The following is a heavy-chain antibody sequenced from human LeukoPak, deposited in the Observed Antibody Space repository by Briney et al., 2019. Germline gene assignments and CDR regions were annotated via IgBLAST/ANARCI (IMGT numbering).Heavy chain of an antibody. D-gene: IGHD2-2*01. J-gene: IGHJ4*02. CDR1: GGTFSSYA. Sequence: RASVKVSCKASGGTFSSYAISWVRQAPGQGLEWMGGIIPIFGTANYAQKFQGRVTITADESTSTAYMELSSLRSEDTAVYYCARSYCSSTSCYAGIFWEFDYWGQGTLVTVSS. CDR2: IIPIFGTA. V-gene: IGHV1-69*01. CDR3: ARSYCSSTSCYAGIFWEFDY.